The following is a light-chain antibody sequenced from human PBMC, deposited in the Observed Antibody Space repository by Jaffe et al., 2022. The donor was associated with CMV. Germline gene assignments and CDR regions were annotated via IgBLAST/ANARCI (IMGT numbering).Light chain of an antibody. J-gene: IGKJ4*01. Sequence: IQLTQSPSSLSASVGDRVTITCRASQGISSYLAWYQQRPGKAPELLIYGASTLQSGVPSRFSGSGSGTDFTLTISSLQPEDFATYYCQQVNNYPLTFGGGTKVEIK. V-gene: IGKV1-9*01. CDR1: QGISSY. CDR3: QQVNNYPLT. CDR2: GAS.